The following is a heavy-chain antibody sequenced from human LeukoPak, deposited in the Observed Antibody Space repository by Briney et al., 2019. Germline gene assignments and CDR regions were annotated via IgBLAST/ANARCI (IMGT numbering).Heavy chain of an antibody. CDR3: VSGSSWYHYFDY. CDR2: IYTSGST. CDR1: GGSISSGSYY. Sequence: SETLSLTCTVSGGSISSGSYYWSWIRQPAGKGLEWIGRIYTSGSTNYNPSLKSRVTISVDTSKNQFSLKLSSVTAADTAVYYCVSGSSWYHYFDYWGQGTLVTVSS. V-gene: IGHV4-61*02. J-gene: IGHJ4*02. D-gene: IGHD6-13*01.